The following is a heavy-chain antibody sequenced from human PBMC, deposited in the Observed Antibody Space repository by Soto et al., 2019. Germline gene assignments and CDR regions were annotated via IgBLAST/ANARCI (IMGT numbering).Heavy chain of an antibody. Sequence: EMHLVESGGGLVKPGGSLRLSCADSGFTFSSHAMNWVRQAPGKGLEWVSFISSTSTYIYYADSLRGRFTISGDNAKNSLHMQMNRLRAEDTAVYYCARALQDGWGGYYFDYRGQGTMGTVTS. V-gene: IGHV3-21*01. CDR1: GFTFSSHA. D-gene: IGHD3-10*01. CDR3: ARALQDGWGGYYFDY. J-gene: IGHJ4*02. CDR2: ISSTSTYI.